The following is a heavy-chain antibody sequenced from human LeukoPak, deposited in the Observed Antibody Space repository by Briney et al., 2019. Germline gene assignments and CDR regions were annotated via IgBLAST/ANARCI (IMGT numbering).Heavy chain of an antibody. Sequence: GGSLRLSCTASGFTLGSHDMHWVRQTTGEGLEWVAAIASGFQTFYAGSVKGRFTVSREDAKNSLYLQMNSLRAGDTAVYYCVREARGYHYTYFDYWGQGTLVTLSS. D-gene: IGHD5-18*01. CDR3: VREARGYHYTYFDY. CDR2: IASGFQT. J-gene: IGHJ4*02. CDR1: GFTLGSHD. V-gene: IGHV3-13*01.